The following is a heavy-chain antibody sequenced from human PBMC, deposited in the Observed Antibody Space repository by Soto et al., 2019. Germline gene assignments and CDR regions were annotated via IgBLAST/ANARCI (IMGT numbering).Heavy chain of an antibody. V-gene: IGHV1-46*01. J-gene: IGHJ4*02. CDR1: GYTFTNYY. Sequence: QVQLVQSGAEVKKPGASVKVSCKASGYTFTNYYIRWVRQAPGQGLEWMGIINPTGGSTNYAQKFQGRVTLTYDTSTTTVYMELSGLRSEDTAVLYCARDLAAGDHWRQGTLVTVSS. D-gene: IGHD6-13*01. CDR2: INPTGGST. CDR3: ARDLAAGDH.